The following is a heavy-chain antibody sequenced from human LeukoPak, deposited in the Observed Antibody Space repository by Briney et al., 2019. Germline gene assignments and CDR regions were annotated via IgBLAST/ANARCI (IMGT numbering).Heavy chain of an antibody. CDR2: INHSGST. Sequence: SETLSLTCAVYGGSFRGYYWSWIRQPPGKGLEWIGEINHSGSTNYNPSLKSRVTISVDTSKNQFSLKLSSVTAADSAVYYCARAGRSRNYYYYYGMDVWGQGTTVTVSS. V-gene: IGHV4-34*01. J-gene: IGHJ6*02. D-gene: IGHD2-2*01. CDR3: ARAGRSRNYYYYYGMDV. CDR1: GGSFRGYY.